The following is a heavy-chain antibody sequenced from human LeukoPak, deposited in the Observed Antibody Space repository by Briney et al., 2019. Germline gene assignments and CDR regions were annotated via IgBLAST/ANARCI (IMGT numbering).Heavy chain of an antibody. CDR2: ISYDGSNK. J-gene: IGHJ4*02. CDR3: ANSYSSGWYHYFDY. CDR1: GFTFSSYG. V-gene: IGHV3-30*18. D-gene: IGHD6-19*01. Sequence: GGSLRLSCAASGFTFSSYGMHWVRQAPGKGLEWVAVISYDGSNKYYTDSVKGRFTISRDNSKNTLYLQMNSLRAEDTAVYYCANSYSSGWYHYFDYWGQGTLVTVSS.